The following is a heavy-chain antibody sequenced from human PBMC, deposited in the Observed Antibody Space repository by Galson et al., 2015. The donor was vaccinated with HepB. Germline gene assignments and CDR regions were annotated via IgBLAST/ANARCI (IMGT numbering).Heavy chain of an antibody. J-gene: IGHJ6*02. Sequence: LRLSCAASGFTFSSYWMHWVRQAPGKGLVWVSRINSDGSSTSYADSVKGRFTISRDNAKNTLYLQMNSLGAEDTAVYYCARDPVDYGDFLDYYYGMDVWGQGTTVTVSS. CDR3: ARDPVDYGDFLDYYYGMDV. V-gene: IGHV3-74*01. CDR2: INSDGSST. CDR1: GFTFSSYW. D-gene: IGHD4-17*01.